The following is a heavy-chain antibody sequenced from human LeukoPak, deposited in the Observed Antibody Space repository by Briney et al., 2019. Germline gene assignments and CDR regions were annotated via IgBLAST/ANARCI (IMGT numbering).Heavy chain of an antibody. Sequence: GGSLRLSCAASGFTFSSYAMSWVRQAPGKGLEWVSAISGSGGSTHYADSVKGRFTISRDNSKNTLYLQMNSLRAEDTAVYYCAKDPTLDDAFDIWGQGTMVTVSS. J-gene: IGHJ3*02. D-gene: IGHD4-17*01. V-gene: IGHV3-23*01. CDR2: ISGSGGST. CDR1: GFTFSSYA. CDR3: AKDPTLDDAFDI.